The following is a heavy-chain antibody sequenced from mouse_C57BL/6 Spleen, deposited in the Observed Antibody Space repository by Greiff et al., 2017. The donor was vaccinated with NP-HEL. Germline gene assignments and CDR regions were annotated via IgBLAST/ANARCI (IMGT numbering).Heavy chain of an antibody. CDR1: GFTFSSYA. Sequence: EVMLVESGGGLVKPGGSLKLSCAASGFTFSSYAMSWVRQTPEKRLEWVATISDGGSYTYYPDNVKGRFTISRDNAKNNLYLQMSHLKSEDTAMYYCARVRDYGSSPWFAYWGQGTLVTVSA. CDR2: ISDGGSYT. D-gene: IGHD1-1*01. V-gene: IGHV5-4*03. J-gene: IGHJ3*01. CDR3: ARVRDYGSSPWFAY.